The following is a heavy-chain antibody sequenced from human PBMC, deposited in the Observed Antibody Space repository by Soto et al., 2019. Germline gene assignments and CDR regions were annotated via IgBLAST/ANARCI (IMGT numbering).Heavy chain of an antibody. CDR2: IYYSGST. CDR1: GGSISSSSYY. CDR3: ARHRYNWNPVDAFDI. V-gene: IGHV4-39*01. Sequence: SETLSLTCTVSGGSISSSSYYWGWIRQPPGKGLEWIGSIYYSGSTYYNPSLKSRVTISVDTSKNQFSLKLSSVTAADTALYYCARHRYNWNPVDAFDIWGQGTMVTVSS. D-gene: IGHD1-20*01. J-gene: IGHJ3*02.